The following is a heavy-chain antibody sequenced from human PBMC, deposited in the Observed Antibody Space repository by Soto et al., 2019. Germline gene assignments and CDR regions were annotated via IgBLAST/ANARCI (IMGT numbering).Heavy chain of an antibody. D-gene: IGHD6-13*01. V-gene: IGHV3-30*03. CDR2: ISYDGSNK. Sequence: GGSLRLYCAASGFTFSSYGMHWVRQAPGKGLEWVAVISYDGSNKYYADSVKGRFTISRDNSKNTLYLQMNSLRAEDTAVYYCARSGYNYYGMDVWGQGTTVTVSS. J-gene: IGHJ6*02. CDR1: GFTFSSYG. CDR3: ARSGYNYYGMDV.